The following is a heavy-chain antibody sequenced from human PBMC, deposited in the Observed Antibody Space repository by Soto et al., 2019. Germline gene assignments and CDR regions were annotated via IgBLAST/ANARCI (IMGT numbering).Heavy chain of an antibody. V-gene: IGHV1-69*04. D-gene: IGHD6-6*01. J-gene: IGHJ1*01. CDR1: GSTFSSYT. Sequence: SVKVSCKASGSTFSSYTISWVRQAPGQGLEWMGRIIPILGIANYAQKFQGRVTITADKSTSTAYMELSSLRSEDTAVYYCARDLEYSSSSVDFQHWGQGTLVTVSS. CDR2: IIPILGIA. CDR3: ARDLEYSSSSVDFQH.